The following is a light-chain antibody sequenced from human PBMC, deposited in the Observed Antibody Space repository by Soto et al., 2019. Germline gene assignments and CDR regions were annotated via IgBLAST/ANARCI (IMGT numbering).Light chain of an antibody. V-gene: IGKV3-11*01. CDR3: QPSSNWPPYT. Sequence: EIVLTQSPATLSLSPGARATLSCRASQSVSSYLAWYQQKPGQAPRLLIYDASNRATGIPARFSGSGSGTDFTRTISSLEPEDCAIYYCQPSSNWPPYTCGQGTKLDIK. J-gene: IGKJ2*01. CDR1: QSVSSY. CDR2: DAS.